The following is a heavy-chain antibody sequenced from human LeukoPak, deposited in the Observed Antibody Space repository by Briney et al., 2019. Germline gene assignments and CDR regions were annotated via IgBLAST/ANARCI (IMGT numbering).Heavy chain of an antibody. Sequence: ASVKVSCKASGYTFTTYAMHWVRQAPGQRLEWMGWINAGNGNTKYSQKFQARVTITRDTSASTAYMELSSLRSEDTAVYYCARGRGGTTVSSGYDPWGPYYYGMDVWGQGTTVTVSS. CDR2: INAGNGNT. D-gene: IGHD5-12*01. V-gene: IGHV1-3*01. CDR3: ARGRGGTTVSSGYDPWGPYYYGMDV. CDR1: GYTFTTYA. J-gene: IGHJ6*02.